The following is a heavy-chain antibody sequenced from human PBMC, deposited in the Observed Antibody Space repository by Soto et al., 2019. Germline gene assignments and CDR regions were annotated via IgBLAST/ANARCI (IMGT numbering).Heavy chain of an antibody. CDR2: IYPGDSDT. Sequence: PGESLKISCKVSGYTFTTNWIGWVRQMPGKGLEWMGIIYPGDSDTKYSPSFQGQVTISVDKSISTAYLQWSSLKASDTAVYYCARHGSPSYYYYAMDVWGQGTTVTVS. J-gene: IGHJ6*02. CDR3: ARHGSPSYYYYAMDV. V-gene: IGHV5-51*01. CDR1: GYTFTTNW.